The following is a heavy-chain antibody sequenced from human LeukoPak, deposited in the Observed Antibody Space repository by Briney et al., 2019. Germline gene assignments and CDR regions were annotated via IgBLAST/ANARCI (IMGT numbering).Heavy chain of an antibody. J-gene: IGHJ4*02. CDR1: GFTFSSYS. CDR2: ISSSSSYI. CDR3: ARDHSYCSSTSCYRLDYFDY. Sequence: GALRLSCAASGFTFSSYSMNWVRQAPGKGLEWVSSISSSSSYIYYADSVKGRFTISRDNAKNSLYLQMNSLRAEDTAVYYCARDHSYCSSTSCYRLDYFDYWGQGTLVTASS. V-gene: IGHV3-21*01. D-gene: IGHD2-2*01.